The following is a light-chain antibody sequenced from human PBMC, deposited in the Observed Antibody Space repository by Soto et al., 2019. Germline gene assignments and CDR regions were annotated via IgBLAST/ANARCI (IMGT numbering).Light chain of an antibody. V-gene: IGKV3-15*01. CDR3: QQYNNWWT. J-gene: IGKJ1*01. CDR1: QSITRN. Sequence: EIVMTQSPTTLSVSPGERATLSCRASQSITRNLAWYQQSPGQAPRLLIYGASTRATGIPARFSGSGSGTEFTLTISSLQSEDFAVYYCQQYNNWWTFGQGTKVDIK. CDR2: GAS.